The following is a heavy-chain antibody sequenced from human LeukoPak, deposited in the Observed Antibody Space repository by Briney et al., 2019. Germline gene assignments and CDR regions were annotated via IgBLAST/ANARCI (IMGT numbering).Heavy chain of an antibody. D-gene: IGHD3-22*01. J-gene: IGHJ3*02. CDR2: ISSSSGYI. V-gene: IGHV3-21*01. Sequence: GGSLRLSCAASGFTFSSYSMNWVRQAPGKGLEWVSSISSSSGYIYYADSVKGRFTISRDNAKNSLYLQMNSLRAEDTAVYYCASLPITMIVVSDAFDIWGQGTMVTVSS. CDR1: GFTFSSYS. CDR3: ASLPITMIVVSDAFDI.